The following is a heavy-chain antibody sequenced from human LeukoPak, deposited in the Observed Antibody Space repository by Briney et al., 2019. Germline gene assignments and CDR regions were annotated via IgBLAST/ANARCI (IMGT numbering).Heavy chain of an antibody. CDR2: ITYDGSIA. Sequence: GGSQRLSCAASGFGFSDYGIHWVRQAPGKGLEWVALITYDGSIAYYSASVKGRFTISRDNSKNTLNLHVNGLRVEDTATYYCARDLSPPGAYYYFGMDVWGQGTTVTVSS. J-gene: IGHJ6*02. D-gene: IGHD1-14*01. CDR1: GFGFSDYG. V-gene: IGHV3-33*01. CDR3: ARDLSPPGAYYYFGMDV.